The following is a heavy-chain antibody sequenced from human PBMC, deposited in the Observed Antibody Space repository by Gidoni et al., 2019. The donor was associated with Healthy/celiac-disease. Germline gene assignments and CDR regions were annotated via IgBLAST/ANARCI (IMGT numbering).Heavy chain of an antibody. Sequence: QVQLQESGPGLVKPSETLSLTCTVSVGSISSYYWSWIRQPPGKGLEWIGYIYYSGSTNYNPSLKSRVTISVDTSKNQFSLKLSSVTAADTAVYYCARHEYSGSYQGYFDYWGQGTLVTVSS. J-gene: IGHJ4*02. D-gene: IGHD1-26*01. CDR1: VGSISSYY. CDR3: ARHEYSGSYQGYFDY. CDR2: IYYSGST. V-gene: IGHV4-59*08.